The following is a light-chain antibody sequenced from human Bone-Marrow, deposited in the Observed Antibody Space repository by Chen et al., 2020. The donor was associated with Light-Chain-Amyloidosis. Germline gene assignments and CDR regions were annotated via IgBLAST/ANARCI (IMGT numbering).Light chain of an antibody. CDR1: QNVFIN. Sequence: EIDLTQSPAPLSVSPGEGATLSCRASQNVFINLAWYQQKPGQAPRLLIYGASMRAIGVPARFSGGGSGTEFTLTISSLQPEDSAVDYSQQYNQWPPLTFGGGTKVEI. CDR2: GAS. J-gene: IGKJ4*01. CDR3: QQYNQWPPLT. V-gene: IGKV3-15*01.